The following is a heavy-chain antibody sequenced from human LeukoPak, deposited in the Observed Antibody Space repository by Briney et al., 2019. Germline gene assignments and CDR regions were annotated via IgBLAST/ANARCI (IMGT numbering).Heavy chain of an antibody. CDR2: INLNRGGT. J-gene: IGHJ5*02. D-gene: IGHD3-10*01. CDR1: GYTFTGYY. Sequence: ASVKVSCKASGYTFTGYYMHWVRQAPGQGLEWMGWINLNRGGTNYPQKFHDRVTLTSDRSISTPYLELSRLRSEDTAVYYCARAITMVRGVIIPGDNWFDPWGQGSLVSVSS. V-gene: IGHV1-2*02. CDR3: ARAITMVRGVIIPGDNWFDP.